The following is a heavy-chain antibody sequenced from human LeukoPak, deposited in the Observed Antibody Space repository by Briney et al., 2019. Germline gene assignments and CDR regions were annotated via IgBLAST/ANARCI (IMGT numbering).Heavy chain of an antibody. V-gene: IGHV3-21*01. D-gene: IGHD6-19*01. CDR3: AREAAEAFDY. Sequence: GGPLRLSCAASGFTFSSYSMNWVRQAPGKGLEWVSSIGSSSSSIYYADSVKGRFTISRDNARNSLYLQMNSLRAEDTAVYYCAREAAEAFDYWGQGTLVTVSS. J-gene: IGHJ4*02. CDR1: GFTFSSYS. CDR2: IGSSSSSI.